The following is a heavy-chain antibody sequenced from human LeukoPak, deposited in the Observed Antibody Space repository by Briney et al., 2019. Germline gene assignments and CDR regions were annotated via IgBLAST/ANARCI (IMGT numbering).Heavy chain of an antibody. D-gene: IGHD2-15*01. V-gene: IGHV3-74*01. CDR2: IYADGSGT. CDR3: AKDRILSY. CDR1: GFTFSTYW. Sequence: GGSLRLSCAASGFTFSTYWMHWVRQTPGKGLVWVSRIYADGSGTTYADSVKGRFTISRDNSKNTLYLQMNSLRAEDTALYYCAKDRILSYWGQGTLVTVSS. J-gene: IGHJ4*02.